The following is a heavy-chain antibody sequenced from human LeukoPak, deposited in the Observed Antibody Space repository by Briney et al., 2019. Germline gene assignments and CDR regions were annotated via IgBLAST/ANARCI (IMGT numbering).Heavy chain of an antibody. CDR3: ARVRGDYVWGSYRHFDY. J-gene: IGHJ4*02. V-gene: IGHV3-7*01. D-gene: IGHD3-16*02. CDR2: IKQDGSEK. Sequence: QPGGSLRLSCAASGFTFSSYWMSWVRQAPGRGLEWVANIKQDGSEKYYVDSVKGRFTISRDNAKNSLYLQMNSLRAEDTAVYYCARVRGDYVWGSYRHFDYWGQGTLVTVSP. CDR1: GFTFSSYW.